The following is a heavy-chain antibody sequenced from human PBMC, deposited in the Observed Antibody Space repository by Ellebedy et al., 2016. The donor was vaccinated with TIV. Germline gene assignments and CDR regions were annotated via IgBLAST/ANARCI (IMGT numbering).Heavy chain of an antibody. Sequence: PGGSLRLSCAASGFTFSVTWMSWARQAPGKGLEWVARIKYDGADKDYVDSVKGRFTISRDNAKNSLYLQMNSLGADDTAIYYCAKLSGVLSWYADYWGLGTLVTVSS. V-gene: IGHV3-7*03. D-gene: IGHD6-13*01. CDR3: AKLSGVLSWYADY. CDR1: GFTFSVTW. J-gene: IGHJ4*02. CDR2: IKYDGADK.